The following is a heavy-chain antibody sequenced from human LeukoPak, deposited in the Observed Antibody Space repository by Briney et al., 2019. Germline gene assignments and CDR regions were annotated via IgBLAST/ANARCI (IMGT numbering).Heavy chain of an antibody. CDR3: ARDEYCSSTSCSLDY. Sequence: ASVKVSCKASGYTFTSYAIHWVRQAPGQRLEWMGWINAGNGNTKYSQKFQGRVTITRDTSASTAYMELSSLRSEDTAVYYCARDEYCSSTSCSLDYWGQGTLVTVSS. J-gene: IGHJ4*02. CDR2: INAGNGNT. D-gene: IGHD2-2*01. CDR1: GYTFTSYA. V-gene: IGHV1-3*01.